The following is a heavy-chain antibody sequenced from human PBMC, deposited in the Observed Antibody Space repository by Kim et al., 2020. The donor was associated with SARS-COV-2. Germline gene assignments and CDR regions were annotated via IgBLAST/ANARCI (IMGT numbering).Heavy chain of an antibody. CDR3: ARSPTTGLNPPWDF. J-gene: IGHJ4*02. CDR1: GGTFSNYA. Sequence: SVKVSCKTSGGTFSNYAINWVRQAPGQGPEWMGGIIPISGTRNYAQEFQGRVTITADESTSTTHMELSSLRFEDTAFYYCARSPTTGLNPPWDFWGQGTQVTVSS. D-gene: IGHD1-1*01. V-gene: IGHV1-69*13. CDR2: IIPISGTR.